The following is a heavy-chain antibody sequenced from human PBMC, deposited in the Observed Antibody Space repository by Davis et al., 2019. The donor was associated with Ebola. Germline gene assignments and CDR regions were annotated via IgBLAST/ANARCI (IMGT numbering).Heavy chain of an antibody. CDR1: GFTFSSYA. CDR2: ISGSGGST. CDR3: ARDLGYYGSGNTFF. V-gene: IGHV3-23*01. J-gene: IGHJ4*02. Sequence: GGSLRLSCAASGFTFSSYAMSWVRQAPGKGLEWVSAISGSGGSTYYADSVKGRFTISRDNSKNTLYLQMNSLRAEDTAVYYCARDLGYYGSGNTFFWGQGTLVTVSS. D-gene: IGHD3-10*01.